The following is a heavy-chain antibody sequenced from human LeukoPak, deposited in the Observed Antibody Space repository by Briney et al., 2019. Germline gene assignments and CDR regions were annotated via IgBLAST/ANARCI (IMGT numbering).Heavy chain of an antibody. D-gene: IGHD3-16*02. CDR3: ARDRYALPRLRLGELSS. CDR1: GYTFTGYY. Sequence: ASVRVSCMASGYTFTGYYMHWVRQAPGQGLEWMGWINPNSGGTNYAQTFQSRVTMTRDTSISTAYMELSRLSSDDTAVYYCARDRYALPRLRLGELSSCGQGTLVTVSS. V-gene: IGHV1-2*02. CDR2: INPNSGGT. J-gene: IGHJ5*02.